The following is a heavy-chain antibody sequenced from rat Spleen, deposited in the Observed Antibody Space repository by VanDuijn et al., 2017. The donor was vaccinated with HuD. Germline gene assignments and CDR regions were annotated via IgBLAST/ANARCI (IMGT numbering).Heavy chain of an antibody. J-gene: IGHJ2*01. V-gene: IGHV5-29*01. CDR2: ISYDGSST. Sequence: EVQLVESGGGLVQPGRSLKLSCVASGFTFNNYGMAWVRQAPKKGLEWVATISYDGSSTYYRDSVKGRFTISRDDAKSTLNLQMDSLRSEDTSTYYCAKTYGGYFDYWGQGVMVTVSS. CDR1: GFTFNNYG. CDR3: AKTYGGYFDY. D-gene: IGHD1-11*01.